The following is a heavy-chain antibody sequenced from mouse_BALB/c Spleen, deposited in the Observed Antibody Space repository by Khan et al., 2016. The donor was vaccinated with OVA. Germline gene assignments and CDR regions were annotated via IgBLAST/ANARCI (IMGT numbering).Heavy chain of an antibody. D-gene: IGHD1-1*01. Sequence: EVQLQESGTVLARPGSSVKMSCKASGFTFTSYWIHWVKQRPGQGLEWIGGIFSGNSDTSYSQRFKEKAKLTAVTSAISAYMELSSLTNEDSAVYFCTRAGYGAFAYWGQGTLVTVSA. CDR2: IFSGNSDT. V-gene: IGHV1-5*01. CDR1: GFTFTSYW. J-gene: IGHJ3*01. CDR3: TRAGYGAFAY.